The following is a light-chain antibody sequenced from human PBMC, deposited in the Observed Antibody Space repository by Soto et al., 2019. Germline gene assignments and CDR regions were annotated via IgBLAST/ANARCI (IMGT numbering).Light chain of an antibody. Sequence: DIQMTQSPSSLSASVGDRVTITCQASQDISNYLNWYQQKPGKATKLLIYDSSNLETGVPSRFSGRGSGTDFTITISSLQPEDIAKYYCQQYDNLPFTFGPGTKVHIK. CDR2: DSS. CDR1: QDISNY. CDR3: QQYDNLPFT. V-gene: IGKV1-33*01. J-gene: IGKJ3*01.